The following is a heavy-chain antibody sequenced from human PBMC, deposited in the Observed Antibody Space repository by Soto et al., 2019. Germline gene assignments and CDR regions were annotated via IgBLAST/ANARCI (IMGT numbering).Heavy chain of an antibody. D-gene: IGHD3-10*01. Sequence: ASVKVSCKASGYMFINYGISWVRQAPGQGLEWMGWISVYNGKTNYAQNLQGRVTMTTDTSTSTAYMELRSLRSDDTAVYYRVRDLDGSGSYYTDCWGLGTLVTVSS. CDR2: ISVYNGKT. V-gene: IGHV1-18*04. CDR3: VRDLDGSGSYYTDC. J-gene: IGHJ4*02. CDR1: GYMFINYG.